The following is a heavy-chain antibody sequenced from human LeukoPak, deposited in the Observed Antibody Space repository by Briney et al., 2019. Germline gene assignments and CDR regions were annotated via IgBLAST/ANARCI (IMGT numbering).Heavy chain of an antibody. CDR1: GFTLRSYG. V-gene: IGHV3-33*01. D-gene: IGHD2-21*02. Sequence: GGSLRLSCVASGFTLRSYGMHWVRQAPGRGLEWVAVVWYDGGNRYYVDSVKGRFTISRDNSKNTLYLQMNSLRAEDTAVYYCARDFGGDYDAFDIWGQGTEVTVSS. J-gene: IGHJ3*02. CDR3: ARDFGGDYDAFDI. CDR2: VWYDGGNR.